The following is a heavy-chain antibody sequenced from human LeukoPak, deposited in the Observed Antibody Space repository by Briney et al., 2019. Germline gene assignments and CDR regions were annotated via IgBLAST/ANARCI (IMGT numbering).Heavy chain of an antibody. D-gene: IGHD3-9*01. CDR1: GFTFSDYY. V-gene: IGHV3-11*04. CDR3: ARDLLRYGLTFDY. CDR2: ISSSGSTI. J-gene: IGHJ4*02. Sequence: KTGGSLRLSCAASGFTFSDYYMSWIRQAPGKGLEWVSYISSSGSTIYYADSVKGRFTISRDNAKNSLYLQMNSLRAEDTAVYYCARDLLRYGLTFDYWGQGTLVTVSS.